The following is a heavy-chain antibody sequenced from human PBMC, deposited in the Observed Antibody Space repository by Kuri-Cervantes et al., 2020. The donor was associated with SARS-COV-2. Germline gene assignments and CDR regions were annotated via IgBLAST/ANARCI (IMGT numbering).Heavy chain of an antibody. V-gene: IGHV3-21*04. J-gene: IGHJ5*02. CDR1: GFTFSSCS. CDR3: ARERGLRGWFDP. CDR2: ISSSSSYI. Sequence: GESLKISCAASGFTFSSCSMNWVRQAPGKGLEWVSSISSSSSYIYYADSVKGRFTISRDNSKNTLYLQMNSLRAEDTAVHYCARERGLRGWFDPWGQGTLVTVSS.